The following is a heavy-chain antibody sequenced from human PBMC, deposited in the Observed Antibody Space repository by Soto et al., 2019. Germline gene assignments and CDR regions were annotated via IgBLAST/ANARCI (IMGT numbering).Heavy chain of an antibody. CDR2: IYYSGST. CDR1: GGSISSGGYY. V-gene: IGHV4-31*03. J-gene: IGHJ6*03. CDR3: ARLYLNYYYYYMDV. Sequence: PSETLSLTCTVSGGSISSGGYYWSWIRQHPGKGLEWIGYIYYSGSTYYNPSLKSRVTISVDTSKNQFSLKLSSVTAADTAVYYCARLYLNYYYYYMDVWGKGTTVTV.